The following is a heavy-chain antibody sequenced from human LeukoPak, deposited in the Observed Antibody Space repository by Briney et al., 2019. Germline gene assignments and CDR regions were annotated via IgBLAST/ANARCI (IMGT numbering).Heavy chain of an antibody. Sequence: GGSLRLSCAASGFTFSSYGMHWVRQAPGKGLEWVALISYDGSNKYYADSVKGRFTISRDNAKNSLYLQMSSLTAEDTAVYYCATKIAAPHWGQGTLVTVSS. CDR3: ATKIAAPH. V-gene: IGHV3-30*03. CDR2: ISYDGSNK. D-gene: IGHD6-6*01. CDR1: GFTFSSYG. J-gene: IGHJ4*02.